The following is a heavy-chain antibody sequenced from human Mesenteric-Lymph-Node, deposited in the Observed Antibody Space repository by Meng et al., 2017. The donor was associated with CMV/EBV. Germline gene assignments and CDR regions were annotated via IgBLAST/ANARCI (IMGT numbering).Heavy chain of an antibody. J-gene: IGHJ4*02. CDR1: GGSISTYY. CDR2: IYNSGTT. V-gene: IGHV4-4*08. Sequence: SETLSLTCTVSGGSISTYYWSWIRQPPGKGLEWIGSIYNSGTTYYNPPLKSRVTISVDTSKNQFSLKLSSVTAADTAVYYCAREIYAAAGILDSWGQGTLVTVSS. CDR3: AREIYAAAGILDS. D-gene: IGHD6-13*01.